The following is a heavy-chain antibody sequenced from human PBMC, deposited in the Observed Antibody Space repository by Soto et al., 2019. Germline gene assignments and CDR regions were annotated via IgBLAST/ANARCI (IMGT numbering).Heavy chain of an antibody. CDR3: ARAGIAAAGEDYGMDV. CDR2: IYYSGST. CDR1: GGSISSYY. Sequence: PSETLSLTCTVSGGSISSYYWSWIRQPPGKGLEWIGYIYYSGSTNYNPSLKSRVTISVDTSKNQFSLKLSSVTAADTAVYYCARAGIAAAGEDYGMDVWGQGTTVT. J-gene: IGHJ6*01. V-gene: IGHV4-59*01. D-gene: IGHD6-13*01.